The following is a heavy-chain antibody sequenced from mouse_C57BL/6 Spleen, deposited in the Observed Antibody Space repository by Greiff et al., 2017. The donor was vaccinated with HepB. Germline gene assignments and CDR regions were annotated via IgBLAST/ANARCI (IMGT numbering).Heavy chain of an antibody. V-gene: IGHV1-64*01. D-gene: IGHD2-5*01. J-gene: IGHJ4*01. CDR3: ARGVDSDYFYAMDY. CDR2: IHPNSGST. CDR1: GYTFTSYW. Sequence: VQLQQPGAELVKPGASVKLSCKASGYTFTSYWMHWVKQRPGQGLEWIGMIHPNSGSTNYNEKFKSKATLTVDKSSSTAYMQLSSLTSEDSAVYYCARGVDSDYFYAMDYWGQGTSVTVSS.